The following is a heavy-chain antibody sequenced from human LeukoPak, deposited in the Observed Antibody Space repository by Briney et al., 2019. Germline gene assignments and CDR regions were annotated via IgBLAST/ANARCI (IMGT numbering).Heavy chain of an antibody. CDR2: INPNSGGT. CDR1: GYTFTVYY. D-gene: IGHD6-19*01. Sequence: GASVNVSCMASGYTFTVYYMHWVRHAPGQGLEWMGWINPNSGGTNYAQKFQDRVTMTRDTSISTAYMELRSDDTAVYYCARGSSGWYSPIAYWGQGTLVTVSS. V-gene: IGHV1-2*02. J-gene: IGHJ4*02. CDR3: ARGSSGWYSPIAY.